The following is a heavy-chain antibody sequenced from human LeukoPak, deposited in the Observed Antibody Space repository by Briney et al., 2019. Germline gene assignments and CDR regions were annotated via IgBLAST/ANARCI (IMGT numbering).Heavy chain of an antibody. CDR2: VSNDGGII. Sequence: GGSLRLSCAASGFTFSGYYMHWVRQAPGKGLEWVALVSNDGGIIYYRASVRGRFTISRDNLENTLSLQMNSLRGDDTAVYYCAKGGEQRTFRCGLDSWGQGTLVTVPS. D-gene: IGHD1/OR15-1a*01. CDR3: AKGGEQRTFRCGLDS. CDR1: GFTFSGYY. V-gene: IGHV3-30*04. J-gene: IGHJ4*02.